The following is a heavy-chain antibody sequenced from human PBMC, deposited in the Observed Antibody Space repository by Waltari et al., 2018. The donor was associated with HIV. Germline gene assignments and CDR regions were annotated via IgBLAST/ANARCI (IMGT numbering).Heavy chain of an antibody. D-gene: IGHD6-19*01. CDR1: SYG. J-gene: IGHJ4*02. Sequence: SYGMHWVRQAPGKGLEWVAVISYDGSNKYYADSVKGRFTISRDNSKNTLYLQMNSLRAEDTAVYYCAKEVMSGWYWTFDYWGQGTLVTVSS. CDR2: ISYDGSNK. V-gene: IGHV3-30*18. CDR3: AKEVMSGWYWTFDY.